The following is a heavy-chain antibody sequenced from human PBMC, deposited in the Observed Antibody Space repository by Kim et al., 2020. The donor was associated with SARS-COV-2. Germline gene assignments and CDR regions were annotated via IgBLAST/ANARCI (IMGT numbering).Heavy chain of an antibody. D-gene: IGHD5-18*01. CDR3: ARFSSKLLPQAVDTAMVRDYYGMDV. CDR2: INSDGSNT. V-gene: IGHV3-74*01. J-gene: IGHJ6*02. Sequence: GGSLRLSCAASGFTFSSYWMHWVRQAPGKGLVWVSRINSDGSNTSYADSVKGRFTISRDNAKNTLYLQMNSLRAEDTAVYYCARFSSKLLPQAVDTAMVRDYYGMDVWGQGTTVTVSS. CDR1: GFTFSSYW.